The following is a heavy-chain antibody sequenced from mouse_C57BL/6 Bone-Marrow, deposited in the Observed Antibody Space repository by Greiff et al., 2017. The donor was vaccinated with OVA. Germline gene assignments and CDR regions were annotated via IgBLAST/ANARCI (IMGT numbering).Heavy chain of an antibody. D-gene: IGHD2-12*01. Sequence: EVQLVQSGGGLVQPGASLKLSCESNEYAFPSHDMPWVPQTPEKRLELVAAINSDGGSTYYPDTMERRFIISRDNTKKTLYLQMSSLRSEDTALYYGAVRGLLYLLRWYFEGWCTVPTVAVSS. J-gene: IGHJ1*03. CDR1: EYAFPSHD. CDR3: AVRGLLYLLRWYFEG. CDR2: INSDGGST. V-gene: IGHV5-2*01.